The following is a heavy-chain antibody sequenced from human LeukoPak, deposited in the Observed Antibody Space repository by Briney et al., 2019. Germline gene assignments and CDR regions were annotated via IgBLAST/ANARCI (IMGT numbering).Heavy chain of an antibody. J-gene: IGHJ3*02. CDR1: GLTFSDHF. Sequence: TGGSLRLSCAASGLTFSDHFMDWVRQAPGKGLEWVGRVKSKADDGTTDYAAPVQGRFTISRDDSKNTLSLQMNSLKTEDTAVYYCATEGGSGSYYGDDAFDMWGQGTMVTVSS. CDR3: ATEGGSGSYYGDDAFDM. CDR2: VKSKADDGTT. D-gene: IGHD3-10*01. V-gene: IGHV3-15*01.